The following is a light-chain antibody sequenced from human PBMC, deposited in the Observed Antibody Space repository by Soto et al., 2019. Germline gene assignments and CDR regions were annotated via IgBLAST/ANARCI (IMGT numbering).Light chain of an antibody. CDR2: GAS. CDR3: QQYDDWLRLT. CDR1: QSVNIY. J-gene: IGKJ4*01. V-gene: IGKV3D-15*01. Sequence: EIVMTQSPATLSVSPGERATLSCRASQSVNIYLAWYQQKPGQAPMLLIFGASSRATGIPARFSGSGSGTDFNLTISSLQSEDFAVYFCQQYDDWLRLTFGGGTKVEIK.